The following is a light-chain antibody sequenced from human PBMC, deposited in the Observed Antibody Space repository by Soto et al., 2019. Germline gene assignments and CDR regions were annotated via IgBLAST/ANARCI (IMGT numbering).Light chain of an antibody. CDR2: GAS. CDR1: QSINTN. V-gene: IGKV3-15*01. Sequence: DIVMTQSPATLSVSPGERATLSCRASQSINTNLAWYQQKPGQAPRLLIYGASTRATVIPARFSGSGSGTEFPLTVSGLQADDFAVYYCQQDHYWPPKVTFGPGTRVDI. J-gene: IGKJ3*01. CDR3: QQDHYWPPKVT.